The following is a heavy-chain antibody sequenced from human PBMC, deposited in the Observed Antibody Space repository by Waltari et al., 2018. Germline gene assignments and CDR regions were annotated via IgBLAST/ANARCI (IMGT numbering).Heavy chain of an antibody. CDR3: ARGDVLRYFDWLTQIRGFDP. Sequence: VQLVQSGAEVKKPGASVKVSCKASGYNFTGYYMQWMRQAPGQGLEWMGWINPNSGGTNYAQKFQGWVTMTRDTSISTAYMELSRLRSDETAVYYCARGDVLRYFDWLTQIRGFDPWGQGTLVTVSS. CDR1: GYNFTGYY. J-gene: IGHJ5*02. D-gene: IGHD3-9*01. CDR2: INPNSGGT. V-gene: IGHV1-2*04.